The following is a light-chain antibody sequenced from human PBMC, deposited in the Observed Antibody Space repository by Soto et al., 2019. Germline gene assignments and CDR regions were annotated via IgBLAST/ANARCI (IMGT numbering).Light chain of an antibody. Sequence: QSVLTKPPSASGTPGQRVISSCSGSSSNIGSNTVNWYQHLPRTAPKLLIYSDNHRPSGVPDRFSGSKSGTSASLAISGLRSEDEADYYCATWDDSLHGVVFGGGTQLTVL. J-gene: IGLJ2*01. CDR2: SDN. CDR1: SSNIGSNT. V-gene: IGLV1-44*01. CDR3: ATWDDSLHGVV.